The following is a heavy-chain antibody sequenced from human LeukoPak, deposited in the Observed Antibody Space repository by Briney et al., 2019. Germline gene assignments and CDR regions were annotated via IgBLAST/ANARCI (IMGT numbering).Heavy chain of an antibody. CDR1: GYTFSSYS. J-gene: IGHJ4*02. CDR3: VRLRRNSDTSGFYYYYDF. Sequence: PRGSLRLSCLASGYTFSSYSINWVRQAPGKGLEWVSSISVRSNYIYYADSVRGRFRISRDDARDSLYLQMNSLRAEDTAVYYCVRLRRNSDTSGFYYYYDFWGQGTLVTVSS. D-gene: IGHD3-22*01. V-gene: IGHV3-21*01. CDR2: ISVRSNYI.